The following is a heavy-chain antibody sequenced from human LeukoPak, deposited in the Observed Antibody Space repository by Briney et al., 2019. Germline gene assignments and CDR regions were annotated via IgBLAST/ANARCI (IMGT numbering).Heavy chain of an antibody. CDR3: ARDLCTSTGCQYWFDP. J-gene: IGHJ5*02. D-gene: IGHD2-2*01. CDR2: IYSDGSRT. V-gene: IGHV3-74*01. CDR1: GFTFSSYW. Sequence: GGSLRLSCAASGFTFSSYWMHWVRHAPGKGLVWVSRIYSDGSRTNYADSVKGRFTNSRDNAKNTLYLQMNSLRAEDTAVYHCARDLCTSTGCQYWFDPWGQGTLVTVSS.